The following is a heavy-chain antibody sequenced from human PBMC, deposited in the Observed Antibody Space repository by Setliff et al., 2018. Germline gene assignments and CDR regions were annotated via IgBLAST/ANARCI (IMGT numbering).Heavy chain of an antibody. CDR3: ARGVSSVSWTPRY. J-gene: IGHJ4*02. Sequence: ASVKVSCKASGHTLSNYGISWVRQAPGQGLEWMGWVSGYNGDTNYAQKLQGRVTMTTDTSTSTAYMELRSLRSDDTAVYYCARGVSSVSWTPRYWGRGILVTVS. CDR2: VSGYNGDT. V-gene: IGHV1-18*04. D-gene: IGHD6-19*01. CDR1: GHTLSNYG.